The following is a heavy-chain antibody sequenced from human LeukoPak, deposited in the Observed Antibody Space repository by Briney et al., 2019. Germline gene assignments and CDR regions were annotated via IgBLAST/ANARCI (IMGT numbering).Heavy chain of an antibody. CDR3: ARGKPRGYFDY. CDR1: GFTFSSYS. Sequence: GGSLRLSCAASGFTFSSYSMNWVRQAPGKGLEWVSAISGSGGSTYYADSVKGRFTISRDNSKNTLYLQMGSLRAEDMAVYYCARGKPRGYFDYWGQGTLVTVSS. J-gene: IGHJ4*02. CDR2: ISGSGGST. V-gene: IGHV3-23*01.